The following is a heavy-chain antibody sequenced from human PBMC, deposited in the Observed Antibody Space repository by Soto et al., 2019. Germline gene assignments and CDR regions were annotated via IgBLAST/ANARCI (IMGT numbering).Heavy chain of an antibody. Sequence: QVQLVQSGPEMKKPGASVKVSCKTSGYTFTEFYIHWMRQVPGRGLEWMGWINARNDGTKFAEKFKAALTINSEPAINTSDMELSSLTFDDTAVYYCARRLGGGGDYFYGMDVWGQGTAVTVSS. CDR1: GYTFTEFY. J-gene: IGHJ6*02. V-gene: IGHV1-2*02. CDR2: INARNDGT. CDR3: ARRLGGGGDYFYGMDV. D-gene: IGHD3-16*01.